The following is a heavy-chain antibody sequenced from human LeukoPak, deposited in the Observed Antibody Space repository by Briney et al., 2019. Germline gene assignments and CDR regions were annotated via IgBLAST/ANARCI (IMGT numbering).Heavy chain of an antibody. J-gene: IGHJ3*01. CDR3: AAEGRPTVVTFRKGAVDL. CDR1: GFTFTSSA. CDR2: IVGGSGNT. D-gene: IGHD4-23*01. V-gene: IGHV1-58*01. Sequence: TSVKVSCKASGFTFTSSAVQWVRQARAQRLEWIGWIVGGSGNTNYAQKFQERVTIARDMSTSTVYMELSSLRSEDTAVYYCAAEGRPTVVTFRKGAVDLWGQGTMVTVSS.